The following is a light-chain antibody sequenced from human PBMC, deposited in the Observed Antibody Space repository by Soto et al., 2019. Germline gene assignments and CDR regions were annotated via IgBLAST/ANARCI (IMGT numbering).Light chain of an antibody. Sequence: EIVLTQSPGTLSLSPGERVTLSCRASQSVTSSYIAWYQQKSGQAPRLLLYGASSRATGIPDRFRGSGSGTDFTLTISSLQPEDFATYYCLQHKSYPRTFGQGTKVDIK. CDR1: QSVTSSY. CDR2: GAS. V-gene: IGKV3-20*01. J-gene: IGKJ1*01. CDR3: LQHKSYPRT.